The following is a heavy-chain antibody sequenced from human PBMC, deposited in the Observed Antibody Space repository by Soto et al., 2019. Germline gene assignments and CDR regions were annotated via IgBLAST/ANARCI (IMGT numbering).Heavy chain of an antibody. V-gene: IGHV3-23*01. D-gene: IGHD6-6*01. CDR2: ISGSGGST. CDR3: AKDYSSSSYSPLFDY. J-gene: IGHJ4*02. CDR1: GFTFSSYA. Sequence: PGGSLRLSCAASGFTFSSYAMSWVRQAPGKGLEWVSAISGSGGSTYYADSVKGRFTISRDNSKNTLYLQMNSLRAEDTAVYYCAKDYSSSSYSPLFDYWGQGTLVTVSS.